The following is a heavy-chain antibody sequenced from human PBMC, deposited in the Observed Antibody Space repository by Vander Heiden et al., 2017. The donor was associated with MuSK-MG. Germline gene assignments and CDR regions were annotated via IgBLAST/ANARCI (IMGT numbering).Heavy chain of an antibody. J-gene: IGHJ4*02. CDR1: GFTFSSYS. CDR3: ARDGYRYGHGDY. CDR2: ISSSSSYI. V-gene: IGHV3-21*05. Sequence: EVQLVESGGGLVKPGGSLRLSCAASGFTFSSYSMHWVRQAPGKGLEWLSYISSSSSYIYYADAVKGRFTISRDNAKKSRYLKMKRMRAEDTAVYYCARDGYRYGHGDYWGQGTMVTVSS. D-gene: IGHD5-18*01.